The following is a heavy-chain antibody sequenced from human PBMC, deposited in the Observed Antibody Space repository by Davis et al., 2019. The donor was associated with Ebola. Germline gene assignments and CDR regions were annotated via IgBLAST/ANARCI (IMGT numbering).Heavy chain of an antibody. J-gene: IGHJ4*02. CDR3: ARVAHSGSYSGGFDF. D-gene: IGHD1-26*01. V-gene: IGHV1-18*01. CDR1: GYTFSSYE. Sequence: ASVKVSCKASGYTFSSYEISWVRQAPGQGLECMGWINTYNGNTNYAQKLQGRVTMTTDTSTSTAYMELRSLRSDDTAVYYCARVAHSGSYSGGFDFWGQGTLVTVSS. CDR2: INTYNGNT.